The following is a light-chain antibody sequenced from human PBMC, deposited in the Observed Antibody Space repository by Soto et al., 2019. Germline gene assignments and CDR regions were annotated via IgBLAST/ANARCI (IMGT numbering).Light chain of an antibody. V-gene: IGLV2-11*01. J-gene: IGLJ1*01. CDR2: DVS. Sequence: QSALTQPRSVSGSPGQSVTISCTGTSSDVGGYNYVSWYQQHPGKAPKLMIYDVSERPSGVPDRFSGSKPANTASLTISGLQAEDEADYYCCSYAGSYTYVFGTGTKLTVL. CDR1: SSDVGGYNY. CDR3: CSYAGSYTYV.